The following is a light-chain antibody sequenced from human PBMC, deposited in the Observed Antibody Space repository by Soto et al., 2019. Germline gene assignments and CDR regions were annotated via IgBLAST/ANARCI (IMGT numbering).Light chain of an antibody. CDR2: GAS. CDR3: QQYYNWPPWT. J-gene: IGKJ1*01. CDR1: QSVSSN. V-gene: IGKV3D-15*01. Sequence: EIVMTQSPATLSVSPGERATLSCRASQSVSSNLAWYQQKPGQAPRLLIYGASNRATGIPARFSGSGSGTDFTLTVSSLQSEDFAVYYCQQYYNWPPWTFGLGTKVDIK.